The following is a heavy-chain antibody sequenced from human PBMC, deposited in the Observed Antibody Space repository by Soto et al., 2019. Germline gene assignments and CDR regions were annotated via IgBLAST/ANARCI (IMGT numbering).Heavy chain of an antibody. CDR3: ASAGKLRGYSYGAFDD. CDR1: GYTFTSYD. CDR2: MNPNSGNT. Sequence: ASVKVSCKASGYTFTSYDINWVRQATGQGLEWMGWMNPNSGNTGYAQKFQGRVTMTRNTSISTAYMELSSLRSEDTAVYYCASAGKLRGYSYGAFDDWGLGTLVTVSS. J-gene: IGHJ4*02. D-gene: IGHD5-18*01. V-gene: IGHV1-8*01.